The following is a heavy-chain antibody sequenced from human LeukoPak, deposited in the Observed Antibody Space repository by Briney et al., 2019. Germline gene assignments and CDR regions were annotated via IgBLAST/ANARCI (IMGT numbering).Heavy chain of an antibody. CDR1: QFTFSSHW. D-gene: IGHD3-22*01. Sequence: PGGSLRLSCAASQFTFSSHWMSWFRQAPGKGLEWVANINQDGSEKYYVDSVKGRFTISRDNTKSSLFLQMNTLRPEDTAVYYCARDPTYYDRSGYEYWGQGTVVTVSS. CDR3: ARDPTYYDRSGYEY. V-gene: IGHV3-7*01. J-gene: IGHJ4*02. CDR2: INQDGSEK.